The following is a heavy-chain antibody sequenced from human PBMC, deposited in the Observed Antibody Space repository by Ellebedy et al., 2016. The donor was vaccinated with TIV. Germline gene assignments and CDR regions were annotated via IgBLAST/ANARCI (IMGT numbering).Heavy chain of an antibody. CDR3: AKDTIAVAVGDS. Sequence: MPSETLSLTCTVSGDSISSSSFFWGWIRQPPGKGLEWIGNIYYSGTTYYNPSLKGRVTISVARSKNQFSLNLNSVTAADTAVYFCAKDTIAVAVGDSWGQGTLVTVSS. CDR1: GDSISSSSFF. CDR2: IYYSGTT. J-gene: IGHJ4*02. V-gene: IGHV4-39*07. D-gene: IGHD2-21*01.